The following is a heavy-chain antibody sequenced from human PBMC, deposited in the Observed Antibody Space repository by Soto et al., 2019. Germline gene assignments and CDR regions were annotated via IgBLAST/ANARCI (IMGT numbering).Heavy chain of an antibody. CDR3: ARDQRGSTWGDFYY. CDR1: GFTFSDYS. J-gene: IGHJ4*02. CDR2: ISSSSSYI. V-gene: IGHV3-21*01. Sequence: EVQLVESGGGLVKPGGSLRLSCAASGFTFSDYSMNWVRQAPGKGLEWVSSISSSSSYIYYADSVKGRFTISRDNAQISLYLQMDSLRAEDTAVYYCARDQRGSTWGDFYYWGPGNLVTVSS. D-gene: IGHD6-13*01.